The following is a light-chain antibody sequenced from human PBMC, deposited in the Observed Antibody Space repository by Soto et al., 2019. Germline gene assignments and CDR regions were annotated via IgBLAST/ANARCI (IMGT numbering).Light chain of an antibody. CDR1: KSIISY. CDR2: AAS. Sequence: DHHMTQSPSSLSASVGYIVTITCRASKSIISYLNWYQQKPGKAPKLLIYAASSLQSGVPSRFSGSGSGTDFTLTISSLQPEDFATYYCQQSYSTPITFGQGTRLEIK. J-gene: IGKJ5*01. CDR3: QQSYSTPIT. V-gene: IGKV1-39*01.